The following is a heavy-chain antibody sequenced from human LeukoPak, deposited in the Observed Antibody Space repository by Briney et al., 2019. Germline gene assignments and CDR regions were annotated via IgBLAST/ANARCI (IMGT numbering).Heavy chain of an antibody. D-gene: IGHD1-26*01. CDR3: ARAQWELPTTEGVDAFDI. V-gene: IGHV3-66*01. CDR1: GFTVSSNY. J-gene: IGHJ3*02. CDR2: IYSGGST. Sequence: PGGSLRLSCAASGFTVSSNYMSWVRQAPGKGLEWVSVIYSGGSTYYADSVKGRFTISRDNSKSTLYLQMNSLRAEDTAVYYCARAQWELPTTEGVDAFDIWGQGTMVTVSS.